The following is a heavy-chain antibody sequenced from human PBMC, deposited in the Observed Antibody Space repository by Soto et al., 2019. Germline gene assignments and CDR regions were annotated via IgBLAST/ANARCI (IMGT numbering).Heavy chain of an antibody. CDR1: GGTFSSYA. Sequence: QVQLVQSGAEVKKPGSSVKFSCKASGGTFSSYAISWVRQAPGQGLEWMGGIIPICGTANYAQKFQGRVTITADESTSTAYMELSSLRSEDTAVYYCARGSFTIFGVAEAFDIWGQGTMVTVSS. V-gene: IGHV1-69*01. D-gene: IGHD3-3*01. CDR2: IIPICGTA. J-gene: IGHJ3*02. CDR3: ARGSFTIFGVAEAFDI.